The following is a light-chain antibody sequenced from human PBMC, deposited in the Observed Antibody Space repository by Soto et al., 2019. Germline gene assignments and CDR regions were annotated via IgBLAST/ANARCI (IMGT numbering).Light chain of an antibody. Sequence: QSVLTQPPSVSGAPGQRVTISCTGSSCNIGAGYDVHWYQQFPGTTPKFLIYGNTNRPSGVPDRFSASKSGTSASLDITGLQDEDEAEYFCQSTDSSLTVVFGGGTKLTVL. CDR3: QSTDSSLTVV. CDR1: SCNIGAGYD. J-gene: IGLJ2*01. CDR2: GNT. V-gene: IGLV1-40*01.